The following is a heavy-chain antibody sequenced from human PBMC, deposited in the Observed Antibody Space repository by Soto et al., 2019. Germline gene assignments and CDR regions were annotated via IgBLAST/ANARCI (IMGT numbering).Heavy chain of an antibody. V-gene: IGHV4-31*03. CDR3: ARKQAGYFYGIDY. CDR1: GGSITSGGYY. D-gene: IGHD3-10*01. CDR2: IYDSGST. J-gene: IGHJ4*02. Sequence: SETLSLTCTVSGGSITSGGYYWSWIRQHPGKGLEWLGYIYDSGSTFYNPSLKSRITLSVDTSKNQSSLQLSSVTVADTAVYFCARKQAGYFYGIDYWGQGTLVTVSS.